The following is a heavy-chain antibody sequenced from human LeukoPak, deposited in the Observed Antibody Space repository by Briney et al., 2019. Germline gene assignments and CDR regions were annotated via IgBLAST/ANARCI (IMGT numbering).Heavy chain of an antibody. Sequence: GASVKVSCKASGYTFTSYAMHWVRQAPGQRLEWMGWINAGNGNTKYSQQFQGRVTITRDTSASTAYMELSSLRSEDTAVYYCARSAAVQGVIYWFDPWGQGTLVTVSS. J-gene: IGHJ5*02. D-gene: IGHD3-10*01. CDR1: GYTFTSYA. V-gene: IGHV1-3*01. CDR2: INAGNGNT. CDR3: ARSAAVQGVIYWFDP.